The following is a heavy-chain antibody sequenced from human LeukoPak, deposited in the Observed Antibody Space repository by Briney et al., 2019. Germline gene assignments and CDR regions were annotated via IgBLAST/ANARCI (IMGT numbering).Heavy chain of an antibody. Sequence: GGSLRLSCAASGFTFSSYWMHWVRQAPGKGLVWVSCINTDGSSTSYADSVKGRFTISRDNAKNTLYLQMNSLRAEDTAVYYCARDLGPTTKIAVAGTGFGWWGQGTLVTVSS. J-gene: IGHJ4*02. V-gene: IGHV3-74*01. D-gene: IGHD6-19*01. CDR2: INTDGSST. CDR3: ARDLGPTTKIAVAGTGFGW. CDR1: GFTFSSYW.